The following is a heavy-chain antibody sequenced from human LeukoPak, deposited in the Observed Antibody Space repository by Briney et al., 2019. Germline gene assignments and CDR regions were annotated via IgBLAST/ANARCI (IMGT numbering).Heavy chain of an antibody. Sequence: SETLSLTCTVSGGSISSGGYYWSWIRQHPGKGLEWIGYIYYSGSPYYNPSLKSRVTISVDTSKNQFSLKLSSVTAADTAVYYCARDDYYDSSGYLDYWGQGTLVTVSS. CDR2: IYYSGSP. V-gene: IGHV4-31*03. D-gene: IGHD3-22*01. CDR3: ARDDYYDSSGYLDY. CDR1: GGSISSGGYY. J-gene: IGHJ4*02.